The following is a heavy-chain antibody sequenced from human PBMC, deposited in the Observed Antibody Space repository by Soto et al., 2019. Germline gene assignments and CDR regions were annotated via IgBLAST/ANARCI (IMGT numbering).Heavy chain of an antibody. CDR3: ARDKITGLFDY. J-gene: IGHJ4*02. V-gene: IGHV4-34*01. D-gene: IGHD2-8*02. CDR1: GGSFSAYD. CDR2: INHSGST. Sequence: QVQLQQWGAGLLKPSETLSLTCAVYGGSFSAYDWTWIRQPPGTGLEWIGEINHSGSTNYNPSLKSRVTISVDTSKNQFSLKLTSVTAADTAVYDCARDKITGLFDYWGQGTLVTVSS.